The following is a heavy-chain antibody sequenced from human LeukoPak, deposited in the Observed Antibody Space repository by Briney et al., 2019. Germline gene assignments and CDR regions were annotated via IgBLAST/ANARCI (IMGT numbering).Heavy chain of an antibody. CDR3: ARAKWLVRFLSY. D-gene: IGHD6-19*01. J-gene: IGHJ4*02. CDR2: INPNSGGT. CDR1: GYTFTGYY. Sequence: ASVKVSCKASGYTFTGYYMHWVRQAPGQGLEWMGWINPNSGGTNYAQKFQGRVTMTRGTSISTAYMELSRLRSDDTAVYYCARAKWLVRFLSYWGQGTLVTVSS. V-gene: IGHV1-2*02.